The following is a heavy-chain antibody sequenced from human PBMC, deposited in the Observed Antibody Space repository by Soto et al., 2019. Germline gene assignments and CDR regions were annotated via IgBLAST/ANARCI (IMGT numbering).Heavy chain of an antibody. Sequence: GGSLRLSCAASGFTFSSYGMHWVRQAPGKGLEWVAVIWYDGSNKYYADSVKGRFTISRDNSKNTLYLQMNSLRAEDTAVYYCARAPDWGGIAARPTQFGAFHIWGQGTMVTVSS. CDR1: GFTFSSYG. CDR3: ARAPDWGGIAARPTQFGAFHI. D-gene: IGHD6-6*01. V-gene: IGHV3-33*01. CDR2: IWYDGSNK. J-gene: IGHJ3*02.